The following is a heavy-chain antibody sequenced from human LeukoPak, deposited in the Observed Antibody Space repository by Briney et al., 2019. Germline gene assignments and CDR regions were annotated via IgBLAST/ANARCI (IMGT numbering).Heavy chain of an antibody. Sequence: PGGSLRLSCAASGFPFSNHAMSWVRQPPGKGLEWVAAISNRKTYYADSVRGRFAISRDDSTNTVYLHMNSLRDEDTALYHCVREAGYCAPVCVKTNWFDPWGQGTLVTVSS. CDR2: ISNRKT. D-gene: IGHD2-15*01. J-gene: IGHJ5*02. CDR1: GFPFSNHA. CDR3: VREAGYCAPVCVKTNWFDP. V-gene: IGHV3-23*01.